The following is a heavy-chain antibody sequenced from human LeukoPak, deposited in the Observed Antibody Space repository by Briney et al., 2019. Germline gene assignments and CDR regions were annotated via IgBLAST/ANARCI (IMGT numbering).Heavy chain of an antibody. J-gene: IGHJ4*02. CDR3: ARTPNYYDTPQYFDY. V-gene: IGHV5-51*01. D-gene: IGHD3-22*01. CDR1: GYSFTSYW. Sequence: GESLKISCKGSGYSFTSYWIGWVRQMPGKGLEWMGIIYPGDSDTRYSPSFQGQVAISADKSISTAYLQWSSLKASDTAMYYCARTPNYYDTPQYFDYWGQGTLVTVSS. CDR2: IYPGDSDT.